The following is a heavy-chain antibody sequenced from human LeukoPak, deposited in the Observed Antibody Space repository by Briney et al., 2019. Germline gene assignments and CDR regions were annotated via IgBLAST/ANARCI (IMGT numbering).Heavy chain of an antibody. J-gene: IGHJ5*02. CDR2: IYYNGNT. D-gene: IGHD3-10*01. CDR1: DGSINRYY. Sequence: SETLSLTCSVSDGSINRYYWNWIRRPPGKGLEWIGYIYYNGNTNYSPSLKSRVTMSVDTSKNQFSLKLNSVTAADTAVYYCARHYGPWGQGTLVTVSS. V-gene: IGHV4-59*08. CDR3: ARHYGP.